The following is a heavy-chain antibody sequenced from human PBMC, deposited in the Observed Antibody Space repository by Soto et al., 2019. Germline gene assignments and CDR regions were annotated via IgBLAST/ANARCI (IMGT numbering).Heavy chain of an antibody. CDR2: FDPEDGET. V-gene: IGHV1-24*01. J-gene: IGHJ4*02. CDR3: ATNDYVWGSYPLDY. D-gene: IGHD3-16*02. CDR1: GYTLTELS. Sequence: ASVKVSCKVSGYTLTELSMHWVRQAPGKGLEWMGGFDPEDGETIYAQKFQGRVTMTEDTSTDTAYMELSSLRSEDTAVYYCATNDYVWGSYPLDYWGQGTPVTVSS.